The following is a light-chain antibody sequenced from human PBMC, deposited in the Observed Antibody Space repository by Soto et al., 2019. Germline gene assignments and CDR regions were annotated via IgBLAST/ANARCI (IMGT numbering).Light chain of an antibody. J-gene: IGKJ3*01. CDR3: QQYNCYRFT. CDR1: QSISSW. Sequence: DIQMTQSPSTLSASVGDRVTITCRASQSISSWLAWYQQKPGKAPKLLIYDASSLESGVPSRFSGSGSGTEFTPTISSLQPDDFATYYCQQYNCYRFTFGPGTKVDIK. V-gene: IGKV1-5*01. CDR2: DAS.